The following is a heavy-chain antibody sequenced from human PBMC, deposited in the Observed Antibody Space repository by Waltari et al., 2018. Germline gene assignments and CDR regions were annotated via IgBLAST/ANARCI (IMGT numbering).Heavy chain of an antibody. CDR3: VREVFGSGWRESYFFDY. J-gene: IGHJ4*02. D-gene: IGHD6-19*01. Sequence: EVQLVESGGGLVRPGGSLSLSCAGSGFTFHDYGLRLVRQVPGKGLEWVAGINWSGARTSYADSVMGRFTVSRDNAMNSLYLEMSSLRVEDTALYYCVREVFGSGWRESYFFDYWGQGTLVTVSS. V-gene: IGHV3-20*04. CDR1: GFTFHDYG. CDR2: INWSGART.